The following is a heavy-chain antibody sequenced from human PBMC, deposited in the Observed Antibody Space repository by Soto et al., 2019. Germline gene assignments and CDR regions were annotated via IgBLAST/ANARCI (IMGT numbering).Heavy chain of an antibody. D-gene: IGHD2-8*01. J-gene: IGHJ6*02. Sequence: QVQLQQWGAGLLKPSETLSLTCAVYGGSFSGYYWSWIRQPPGQGLEWIGEINHSGSTNSHPSLHSRVTIPVDTSKSQFSLKLSSGTAADTAVYYCASIPDGALSRFYKWCYYYGMDVLFQGTTVTVSS. CDR2: INHSGST. V-gene: IGHV4-34*01. CDR3: ASIPDGALSRFYKWCYYYGMDV. CDR1: GGSFSGYY.